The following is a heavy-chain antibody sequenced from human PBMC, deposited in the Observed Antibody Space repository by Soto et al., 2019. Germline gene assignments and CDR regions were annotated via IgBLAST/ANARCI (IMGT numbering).Heavy chain of an antibody. CDR1: GFSLSTTAEG. V-gene: IGHV2-5*02. J-gene: IGHJ4*02. D-gene: IGHD2-2*01. CDR2: IYWDDDE. CDR3: XXXXCSSADCYPNPYLDY. Sequence: QITLKESGPTLVKPTQTLTLTCTFSGFSLSTTAEGVGWIRQPPGKALEWLALIYWDDDERYSPSLKSRLTITKDTSXXXXXXXXXXXXXXXXXXXXXXXXXCSSADCYPNPYLDYWGQGILVTVSS.